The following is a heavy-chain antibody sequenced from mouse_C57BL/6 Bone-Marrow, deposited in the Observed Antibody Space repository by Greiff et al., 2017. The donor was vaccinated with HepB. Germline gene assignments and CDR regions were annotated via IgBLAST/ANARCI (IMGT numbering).Heavy chain of an antibody. CDR2: IYPGDGDT. CDR3: ARGITTVVDQYYFDY. V-gene: IGHV1-82*01. D-gene: IGHD1-1*01. Sequence: VQLQQSGAELVKPGASVKISCKASGYAFSSSWMNWVKQRPGKGLEWIGRIYPGDGDTNYNGKFKGKATLTADKSSSTAYMQLSSLTSEDSAVYFCARGITTVVDQYYFDYWGQGTTLTVSS. CDR1: GYAFSSSW. J-gene: IGHJ2*01.